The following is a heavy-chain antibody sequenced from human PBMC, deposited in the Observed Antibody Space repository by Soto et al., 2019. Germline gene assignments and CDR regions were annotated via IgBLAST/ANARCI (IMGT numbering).Heavy chain of an antibody. CDR2: IVPIFGTT. CDR1: GGTFSNYA. J-gene: IGHJ6*02. Sequence: QVQLVQSGAEVKKPGSSVKVSCKVSGGTFSNYAIDWVRLAPGHGLEWMGGIVPIFGTTYYTQKFQGRATIIADASTHTAYLEMSSLRSEDTSIYYCARVEAVAGLYNYHGLDVWGQGTAVTVSS. V-gene: IGHV1-69*12. CDR3: ARVEAVAGLYNYHGLDV. D-gene: IGHD6-19*01.